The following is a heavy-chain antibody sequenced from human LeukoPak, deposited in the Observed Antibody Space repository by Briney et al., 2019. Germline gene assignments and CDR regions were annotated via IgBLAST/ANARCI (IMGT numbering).Heavy chain of an antibody. CDR1: GYTFTSFY. V-gene: IGHV1-46*01. J-gene: IGHJ4*02. CDR3: ARAMSGLAARPVGPDY. Sequence: GASVKVSCKASGYTFTSFYMHWVRQAPGPGLEWMGIINPSGGSANYAQKFQGRVTMTRDMSTSTVYMELSSLKSEDTAVYYCARAMSGLAARPVGPDYWGQGTLVTVSS. D-gene: IGHD6-6*01. CDR2: INPSGGSA.